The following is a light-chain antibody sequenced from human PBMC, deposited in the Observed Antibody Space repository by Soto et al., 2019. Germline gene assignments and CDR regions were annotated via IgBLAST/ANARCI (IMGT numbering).Light chain of an antibody. CDR1: SSDVGNYNY. J-gene: IGLJ3*02. CDR3: SSYAGSNKV. Sequence: QSVLTQPPSASGSPGQSVTISCTGTSSDVGNYNYVSWYQQYPGKVPKLMIYEVNKRPSGVPDRFSGSKSGNTASLTVSGLQAEDEADYYCSSYAGSNKVFGGGTQLTVL. CDR2: EVN. V-gene: IGLV2-8*01.